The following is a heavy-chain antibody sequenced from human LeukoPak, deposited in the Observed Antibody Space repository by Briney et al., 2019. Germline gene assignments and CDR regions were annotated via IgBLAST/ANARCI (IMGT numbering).Heavy chain of an antibody. J-gene: IGHJ3*02. D-gene: IGHD3-22*01. V-gene: IGHV4-59*01. CDR1: DDSISDYY. Sequence: PSETLSLTCTVSDDSISDYYRGWIRQPPGKGLEWIGYFHNSGTSTYNPSLKSRVTISADTSKNQFSLKLNSLTTADTAVYYCARDPPYSYDSIDAFDIWGQGTMVTVSS. CDR2: FHNSGTS. CDR3: ARDPPYSYDSIDAFDI.